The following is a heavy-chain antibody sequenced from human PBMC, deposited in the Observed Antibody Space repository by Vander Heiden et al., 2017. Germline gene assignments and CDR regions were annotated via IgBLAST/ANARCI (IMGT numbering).Heavy chain of an antibody. J-gene: IGHJ3*02. D-gene: IGHD6-19*01. Sequence: QVQLVEPGGGVVQPGRSLRLSCAASGFTSGAYGMHWVRQAPGKGLEWVALISFDGSTKSYAESVKGRFTISRDNPKNTLYLQMNSLRVEDTAVYYCARDDVGVAGGSFDIWGQGTMVTVSS. V-gene: IGHV3-33*01. CDR2: ISFDGSTK. CDR3: ARDDVGVAGGSFDI. CDR1: GFTSGAYG.